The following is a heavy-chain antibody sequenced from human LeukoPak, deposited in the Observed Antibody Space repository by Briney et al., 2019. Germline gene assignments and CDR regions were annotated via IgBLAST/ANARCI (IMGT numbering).Heavy chain of an antibody. CDR2: INHSGST. J-gene: IGHJ4*02. V-gene: IGHV4-34*01. CDR3: ARGRIAALDY. D-gene: IGHD6-13*01. CDR1: GGSFSGYY. Sequence: SETLSLTCAVYGGSFSGYYWSWIRQPPGKGLEWIGEINHSGSTNYNPSLKSRVTISVDTSKNQFSLKLSSVTAADTAMYYCARGRIAALDYWGQGTLVTVSS.